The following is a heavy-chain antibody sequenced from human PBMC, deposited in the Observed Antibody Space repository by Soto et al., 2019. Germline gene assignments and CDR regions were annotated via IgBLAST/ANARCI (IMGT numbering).Heavy chain of an antibody. CDR2: IYHSGST. D-gene: IGHD3-22*01. V-gene: IGHV4-38-2*02. CDR1: GYSISSGYY. CDR3: ARDGKYYYDSSAAFEI. J-gene: IGHJ3*02. Sequence: PSETLCLTCAVSGYSISSGYYWGWIRQPPGKGLEWIGSIYHSGSTYYNPSLKSRVTISVDTSKNQFSLKLSSVTAADTAVYYCARDGKYYYDSSAAFEIWGQGTMVTVSS.